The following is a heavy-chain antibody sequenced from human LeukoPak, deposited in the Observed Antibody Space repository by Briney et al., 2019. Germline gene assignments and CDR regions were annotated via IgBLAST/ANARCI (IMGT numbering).Heavy chain of an antibody. CDR2: ISSSSSTM. V-gene: IGHV3-48*01. Sequence: PGGTLRLSCAASGFTFSSYGMSWVRQAPGKGLEWVSYISSSSSTMYYADSVKGRFTISRDNAKNSLYLQMNSLRAEDTAVYYCARDSGYYSSYYYYMDVWGKGTTVTVSS. CDR3: ARDSGYYSSYYYYMDV. D-gene: IGHD3-22*01. J-gene: IGHJ6*03. CDR1: GFTFSSYG.